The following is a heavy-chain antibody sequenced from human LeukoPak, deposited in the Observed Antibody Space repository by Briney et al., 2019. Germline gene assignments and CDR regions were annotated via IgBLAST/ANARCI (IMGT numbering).Heavy chain of an antibody. J-gene: IGHJ4*02. Sequence: PGGSLRLSCAASGFTFSSYRMNWVRQAPGKGLEWVSYISRSRSTIYYADSVKGRFTISRDNAKNSLYLQMNSLRDEDTAVYYCAGGSYLTRLRGFGGGGFDYWGQGTLVTVSS. CDR2: ISRSRSTI. CDR3: AGGSYLTRLRGFGGGGFDY. CDR1: GFTFSSYR. D-gene: IGHD3-10*01. V-gene: IGHV3-48*02.